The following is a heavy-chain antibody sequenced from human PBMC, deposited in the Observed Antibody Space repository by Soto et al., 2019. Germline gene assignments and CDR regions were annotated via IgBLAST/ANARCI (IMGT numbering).Heavy chain of an antibody. D-gene: IGHD3-10*01. CDR1: GGSISSGDYY. J-gene: IGHJ5*02. CDR2: IYYIGST. CDR3: ATSLWLAENWFDP. Sequence: QVQLQESGPGLVKPSQTLSLTCTVSGGSISSGDYYWSWIRQPPGKGLEWIGDIYYIGSTYYNPSLQSRLTISVDTSKHQFPLKLRSVTAADTAVYYCATSLWLAENWFDPWGQGTLVTVSS. V-gene: IGHV4-30-4*01.